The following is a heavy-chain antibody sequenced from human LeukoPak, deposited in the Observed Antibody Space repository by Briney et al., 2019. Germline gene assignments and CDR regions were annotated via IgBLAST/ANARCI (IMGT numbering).Heavy chain of an antibody. J-gene: IGHJ4*02. CDR2: IKEDGSEK. V-gene: IGHV3-7*03. CDR3: ARDKAPSMVRGVIIKAYYFDY. D-gene: IGHD3-10*01. CDR1: GFTFSSYW. Sequence: GGSLRLSCAVSGFTFSSYWMTWVRQAPGKGLEWVAKIKEDGSEKYYVDSVKGRFTVSRDNAKNSLYLQMNSLKAEDTAVYYCARDKAPSMVRGVIIKAYYFDYWGQGTLVTVSS.